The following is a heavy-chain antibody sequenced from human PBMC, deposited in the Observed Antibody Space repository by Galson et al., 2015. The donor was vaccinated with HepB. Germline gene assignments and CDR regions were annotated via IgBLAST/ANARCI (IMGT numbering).Heavy chain of an antibody. CDR2: ISSSSSYI. CDR1: GFTFSSYS. CDR3: ARTYYYGSGSGRDWFDP. V-gene: IGHV3-21*01. D-gene: IGHD3-10*01. J-gene: IGHJ5*02. Sequence: SLRLSCAASGFTFSSYSMNWVRQAPGKGLEWVSSISSSSSYIYYADSVKGRFTISRDNAKNSLYLQMNSLRAEDTAVYYCARTYYYGSGSGRDWFDPWGQGTLVTVSS.